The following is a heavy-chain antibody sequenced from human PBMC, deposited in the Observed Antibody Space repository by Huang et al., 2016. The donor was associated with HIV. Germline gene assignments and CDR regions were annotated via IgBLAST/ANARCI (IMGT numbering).Heavy chain of an antibody. CDR3: ARQWTILEWLLGLDV. CDR2: VNDSGAT. V-gene: IGHV4-34*02. CDR1: GGSFTGNY. J-gene: IGHJ6*02. D-gene: IGHD3-3*01. Sequence: QMQLQQRGAGLLKPSETLSLTCGVSGGSFTGNYLTWIRQAPGKGLKWIGEVNDSGATNYNPSLNGRVTISLDKSNRELALNLRSVTAADTAVYYCARQWTILEWLLGLDVWGQGTTVIVSS.